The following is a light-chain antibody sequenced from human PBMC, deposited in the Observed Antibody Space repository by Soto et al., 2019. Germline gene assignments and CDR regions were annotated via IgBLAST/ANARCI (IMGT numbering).Light chain of an antibody. J-gene: IGKJ2*01. CDR2: GAS. CDR1: QSVSSSY. V-gene: IGKV3-20*01. CDR3: QQYGNSPYT. Sequence: EIVLTQSPGTLSLSPGERATLSCRASQSVSSSYLAWYQQKPGQAPRLLIYGASSRPTGIPDRFSGSGAGTYFTLTISRLETEDFVVYYCQQYGNSPYTFGQGTKVEIK.